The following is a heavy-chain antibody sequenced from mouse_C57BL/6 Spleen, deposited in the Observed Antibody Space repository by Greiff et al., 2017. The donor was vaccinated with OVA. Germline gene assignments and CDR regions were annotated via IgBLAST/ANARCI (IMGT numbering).Heavy chain of an antibody. V-gene: IGHV1-19*01. CDR2: INPYNGGT. Sequence: VQLKQSGPVLVKPGASVKMSCKASGYTFTDYYMNWVKQSHGKSLEWIGVINPYNGGTSYNQKFKGKATLTVDKSSSTAYMELNSLTSEDSAVYYCARRGTGTYFEVWGTGTTVTVSS. D-gene: IGHD4-1*01. CDR3: ARRGTGTYFEV. CDR1: GYTFTDYY. J-gene: IGHJ1*03.